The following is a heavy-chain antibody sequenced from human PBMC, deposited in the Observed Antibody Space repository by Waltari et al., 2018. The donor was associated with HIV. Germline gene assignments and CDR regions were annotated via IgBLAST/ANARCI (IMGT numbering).Heavy chain of an antibody. D-gene: IGHD4-17*01. J-gene: IGHJ4*02. V-gene: IGHV4-30-4*01. Sequence: QVQLQESGPGLVKPSQTLSLTCTVAGDSISGGDSYWSWVRQPPGKGLEWIVYIRYSGSTYYKPPLKSRVTVSADRSKNQFSLKLNSVTAADTAVYYCARATPNYGDYYFDFWGQGALVSVSA. CDR2: IRYSGST. CDR3: ARATPNYGDYYFDF. CDR1: GDSISGGDSY.